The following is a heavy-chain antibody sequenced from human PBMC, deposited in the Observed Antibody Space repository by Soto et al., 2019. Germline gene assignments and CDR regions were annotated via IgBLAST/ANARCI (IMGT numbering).Heavy chain of an antibody. J-gene: IGHJ5*02. V-gene: IGHV3-48*03. CDR3: AREDVDTAMVSGFDP. Sequence: GSLRLSCAASGFTFSSYEMNWVRQAPGKGLEWVSYISSSGSTIYYADSVKGRFTISRDNAKNSLYLQMNSLRAEDTAVYYCAREDVDTAMVSGFDPWGQGTLVTVSS. D-gene: IGHD5-18*01. CDR2: ISSSGSTI. CDR1: GFTFSSYE.